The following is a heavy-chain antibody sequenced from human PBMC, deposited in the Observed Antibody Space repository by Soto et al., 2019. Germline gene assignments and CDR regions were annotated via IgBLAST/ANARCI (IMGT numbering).Heavy chain of an antibody. CDR1: GFTFSDYY. V-gene: IGHV3-11*06. CDR3: ARDKEYYDFWSGHNYYGMDV. Sequence: GGSLRLSCAASGFTFSDYYMSWIRQAPGKGLEWVSYISSSSSYTNYADSVKDRFTISRDNAKNSLYLQMNSLRAEDTAVYYCARDKEYYDFWSGHNYYGMDVWGQGTTVTVSS. J-gene: IGHJ6*02. CDR2: ISSSSSYT. D-gene: IGHD3-3*01.